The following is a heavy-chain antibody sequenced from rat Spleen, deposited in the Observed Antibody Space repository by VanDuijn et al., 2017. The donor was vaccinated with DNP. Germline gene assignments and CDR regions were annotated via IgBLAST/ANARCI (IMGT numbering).Heavy chain of an antibody. Sequence: QVQLKESGPGLVQPSETLSLTCTVSGFSLTTYSVSWVRQPSGKGPEWMGRMWYDGDTAYNSALKSRLSISRDTSKNQVFLKMNRLQTEDTAIYFCTRERASTDYAMDAWGQGTSVTVSS. CDR1: GFSLTTYS. CDR2: MWYDGDT. D-gene: IGHD1-6*01. CDR3: TRERASTDYAMDA. V-gene: IGHV2-34*01. J-gene: IGHJ4*01.